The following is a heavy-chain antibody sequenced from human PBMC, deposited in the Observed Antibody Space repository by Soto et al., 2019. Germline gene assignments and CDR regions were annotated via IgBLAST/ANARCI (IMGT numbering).Heavy chain of an antibody. D-gene: IGHD1-26*01. CDR1: KNTLTELT. Sequence: SGKVCFKVPKNTLTELTIDWLRQAPVKGLEWMGRSAPEEGEPIYPQKFQGRVSMTEDPSTDTAYMELTSLRFEDTAVYFCAADCKIVGTIGAFDFWGQGTQVTVYS. CDR3: AADCKIVGTIGAFDF. J-gene: IGHJ4*02. CDR2: SAPEEGEP. V-gene: IGHV1-24*01.